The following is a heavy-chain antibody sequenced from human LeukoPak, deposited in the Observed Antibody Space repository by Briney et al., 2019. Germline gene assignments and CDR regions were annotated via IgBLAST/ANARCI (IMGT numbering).Heavy chain of an antibody. V-gene: IGHV4-59*01. CDR1: GDSLSSYY. Sequence: SETLSLTCTVSGDSLSSYYWSWIRQPPGKGLEWIGYIYHSGSTNYNPSLKSRVTISADTSKDQFSLKLASVTAADTAMYYCATGYSSTWYYFDYWGQGTLVTVSS. CDR3: ATGYSSTWYYFDY. D-gene: IGHD6-13*01. J-gene: IGHJ4*02. CDR2: IYHSGST.